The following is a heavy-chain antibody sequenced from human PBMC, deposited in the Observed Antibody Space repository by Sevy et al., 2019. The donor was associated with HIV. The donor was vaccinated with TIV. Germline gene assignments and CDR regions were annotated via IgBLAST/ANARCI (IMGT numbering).Heavy chain of an antibody. CDR1: GFTFIYYT. V-gene: IGHV3-21*03. CDR3: ARSTDYYDNSSYDS. Sequence: GGSLRLSCAASGFTFIYYTMNWVRQAPGKGLEWVSSISSGSSYIFYADSMKGRFTVSRDNAKNSLFLQMNSLRDEDTALYYCARSTDYYDNSSYDSWGRGTLVTVSS. CDR2: ISSGSSYI. J-gene: IGHJ4*02. D-gene: IGHD3-22*01.